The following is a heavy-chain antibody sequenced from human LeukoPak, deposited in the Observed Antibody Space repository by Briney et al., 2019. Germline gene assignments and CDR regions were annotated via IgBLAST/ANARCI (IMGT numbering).Heavy chain of an antibody. CDR2: ISAYNGDT. Sequence: ASVKVSCKASGYAFSTYGINWVRQAPGQGLEWMGWISAYNGDTNYAQNVQVRVTMSTDTSTSTAYMELRSLRSDDTAVYYCARDLIAARPGWFDPWGQGTLVTVSS. J-gene: IGHJ5*02. CDR3: ARDLIAARPGWFDP. V-gene: IGHV1-18*01. D-gene: IGHD6-6*01. CDR1: GYAFSTYG.